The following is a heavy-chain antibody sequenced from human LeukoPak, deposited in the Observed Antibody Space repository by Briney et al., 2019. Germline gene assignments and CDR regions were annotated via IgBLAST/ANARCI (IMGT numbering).Heavy chain of an antibody. CDR2: ISSDGDKI. CDR1: GFTFSSYW. Sequence: PGGSLRLSCAASGFTFSSYWMSWVRQAPGKGLEWVAVISSDGDKIDYADSVKGRFTISRVNSKNTLYLQMNSLRPDDTAVYYCAKKHPGEVIEPPDYWGQGTLVSVSS. CDR3: AKKHPGEVIEPPDY. V-gene: IGHV3-30*18. J-gene: IGHJ4*02. D-gene: IGHD3-16*02.